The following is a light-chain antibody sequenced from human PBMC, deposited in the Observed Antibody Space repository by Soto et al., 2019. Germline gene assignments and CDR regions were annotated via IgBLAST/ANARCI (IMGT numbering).Light chain of an antibody. Sequence: QSALTQPASVSGSPGRSITISCTGTSTDIGTYNSVSWYQHHPGKAPKLLIFEVIDRPSGVSDRFSGSKSGNTASLTVSGLQAEDEADYYCSSYGGNNNVLFGGGTKLTVL. J-gene: IGLJ2*01. CDR1: STDIGTYNS. CDR3: SSYGGNNNVL. V-gene: IGLV2-14*01. CDR2: EVI.